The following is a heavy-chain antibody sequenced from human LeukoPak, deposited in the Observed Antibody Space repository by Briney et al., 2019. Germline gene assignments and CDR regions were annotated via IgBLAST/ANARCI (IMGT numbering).Heavy chain of an antibody. CDR1: GGTFSSYA. V-gene: IGHV1-69*05. Sequence: ASVKVSCKASGGTFSSYAISWVRQAPGQGLEWMGGIIPIFGTANYAQKFQGRVTITTDESTSTAYMELSSLRSEDTAVYYCARLSVGIYGDYGDAFDIWGQGTMVTVSS. D-gene: IGHD4-17*01. J-gene: IGHJ3*02. CDR3: ARLSVGIYGDYGDAFDI. CDR2: IIPIFGTA.